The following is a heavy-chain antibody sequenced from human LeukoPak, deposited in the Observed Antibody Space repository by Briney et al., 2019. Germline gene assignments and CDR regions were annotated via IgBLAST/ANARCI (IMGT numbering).Heavy chain of an antibody. CDR3: ARETVTNHDAFDI. CDR2: ISSSGGST. D-gene: IGHD4-11*01. Sequence: GGSLRLSCSASGFIFSSYAMHWVRQAPGKRLEYVSAISSSGGSTYYGDSVKGRFTISRDNSKNTLDLQMNSLRAGDTAVYYCARETVTNHDAFDIWGQGAMVTVSS. V-gene: IGHV3-64*04. CDR1: GFIFSSYA. J-gene: IGHJ3*02.